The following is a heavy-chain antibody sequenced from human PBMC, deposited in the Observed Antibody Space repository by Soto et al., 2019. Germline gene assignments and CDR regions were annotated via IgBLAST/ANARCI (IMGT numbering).Heavy chain of an antibody. V-gene: IGHV3-23*01. D-gene: IGHD5-12*01. CDR3: AKDPRRDGYNWGS. CDR2: ISGSGGST. J-gene: IGHJ5*02. Sequence: XGALIVSCAAAGCTCSSYAMSWVRQAPGKGLEWVSAISGSGGSTYYADSVKGRFTISRENSKNTLYLQMNSLRAEDTAVYYCAKDPRRDGYNWGSWRQGTLVTVSS. CDR1: GCTCSSYA.